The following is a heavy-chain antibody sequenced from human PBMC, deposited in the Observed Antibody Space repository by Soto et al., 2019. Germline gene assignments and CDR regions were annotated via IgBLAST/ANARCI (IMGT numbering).Heavy chain of an antibody. J-gene: IGHJ4*02. CDR2: INHSGST. CDR3: ARGHSGPVSSSLGEDFDY. Sequence: QVQLQQWGAGLLKPSGTLSLTCAVYGGSFSGYYWSWIRQPPGKGLEWIGEINHSGSTNYNPSLKSRVTISVDTSKNQFSLKLSSVTAADTAVYYCARGHSGPVSSSLGEDFDYWGQGTLVTVSS. V-gene: IGHV4-34*01. D-gene: IGHD6-6*01. CDR1: GGSFSGYY.